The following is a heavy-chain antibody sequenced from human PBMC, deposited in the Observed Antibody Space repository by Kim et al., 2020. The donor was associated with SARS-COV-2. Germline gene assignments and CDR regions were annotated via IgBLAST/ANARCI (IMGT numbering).Heavy chain of an antibody. Sequence: SGSPHSNPSLKCRVTISVDTSKNQFSLKLSSVTAADTAVYYCARRRHFDYWGQGTLVTVSS. CDR3: ARRRHFDY. J-gene: IGHJ4*02. CDR2: SGSP. V-gene: IGHV4-34*01.